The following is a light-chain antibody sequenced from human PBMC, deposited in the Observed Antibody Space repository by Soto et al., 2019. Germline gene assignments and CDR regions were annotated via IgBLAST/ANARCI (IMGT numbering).Light chain of an antibody. J-gene: IGLJ1*01. V-gene: IGLV2-14*03. Sequence: QSALTQPASVSGSPGQSITISCTGANSDVGGYNFVSWYQQHPGKVPKLIICDVYNRPSGVSNRFSGSKSGNTASLTISGLRAEDEADYYCSSYRSGSTLVFGTGTKLTVL. CDR3: SSYRSGSTLV. CDR2: DVY. CDR1: NSDVGGYNF.